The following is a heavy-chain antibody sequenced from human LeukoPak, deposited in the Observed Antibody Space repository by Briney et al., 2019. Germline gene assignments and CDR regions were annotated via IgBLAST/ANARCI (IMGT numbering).Heavy chain of an antibody. J-gene: IGHJ3*02. CDR2: IYYTGIT. D-gene: IGHD6-13*01. CDR3: ARHSSRDAFDI. Sequence: PSETLSLTCAVSGGSISTTSYYWGWIRQPPGKGLEWIGSIYYTGITFYNASLKTRVTISVDSSKNQFSLELSSVTAADTALYYCARHSSRDAFDIWGQGTMVTVSS. CDR1: GGSISTTSYY. V-gene: IGHV4-39*01.